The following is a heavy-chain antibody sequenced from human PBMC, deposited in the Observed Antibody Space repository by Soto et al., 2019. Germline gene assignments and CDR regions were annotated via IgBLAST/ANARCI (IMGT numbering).Heavy chain of an antibody. V-gene: IGHV3-23*01. J-gene: IGHJ6*02. CDR1: GFTFSSYA. Sequence: GGSLRLSCAASGFTFSSYAMSWVRQAPGKGLEWVSAISGSGGSTYYADSVKGRFTISRDNSKNTLFLQMNSLRAEDTAVYYCATWYGNHYFGLDVWGQGTTVTVSS. CDR3: ATWYGNHYFGLDV. CDR2: ISGSGGST. D-gene: IGHD6-13*01.